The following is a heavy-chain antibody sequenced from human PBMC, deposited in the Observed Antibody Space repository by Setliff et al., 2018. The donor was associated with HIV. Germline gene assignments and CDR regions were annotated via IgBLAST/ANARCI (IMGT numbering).Heavy chain of an antibody. V-gene: IGHV2-5*01. J-gene: IGHJ6*02. Sequence: SGPTLVNPTQTLTLTCTFSGFSLTTSGVGVGWIRQPPGKALEWLAVIHWNDANLYSPSLKARLSITKDTSKNQMVLTMTNMDPVDTATYYCVHRVVWGGLDVWGQGTTVTVSS. CDR1: GFSLTTSGVG. CDR3: VHRVVWGGLDV. D-gene: IGHD2-8*02. CDR2: IHWNDAN.